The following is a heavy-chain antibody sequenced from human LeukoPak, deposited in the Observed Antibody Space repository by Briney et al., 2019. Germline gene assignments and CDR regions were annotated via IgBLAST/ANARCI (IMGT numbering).Heavy chain of an antibody. D-gene: IGHD2-8*01. CDR2: ISGFNT. J-gene: IGHJ4*02. CDR1: GFAFSNYA. V-gene: IGHV3-23*01. Sequence: GGSLRLSCTASGFAFSNYAMNWVRQAPGKGLEWVSGISGFNTYYADSVRGRFTISRDNSRNVMYLQMNGLRAEDTAIYYCAKDVCTSPRCLLYSDSWGQGTPVTVSS. CDR3: AKDVCTSPRCLLYSDS.